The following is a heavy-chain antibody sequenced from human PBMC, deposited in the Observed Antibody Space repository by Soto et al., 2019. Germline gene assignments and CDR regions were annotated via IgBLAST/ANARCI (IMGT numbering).Heavy chain of an antibody. V-gene: IGHV4-31*03. Sequence: SETLSLTCTVSGGSISSGGYYWSWIRQHPGKGLEWIGYIYYSGSTYYNPSLKSRVTISVDTSKNQFSLKLSSVTAADTAVYYCASSTLYDPAPFDPWGQGTLVTVSS. CDR2: IYYSGST. CDR1: GGSISSGGYY. CDR3: ASSTLYDPAPFDP. D-gene: IGHD3-16*01. J-gene: IGHJ5*02.